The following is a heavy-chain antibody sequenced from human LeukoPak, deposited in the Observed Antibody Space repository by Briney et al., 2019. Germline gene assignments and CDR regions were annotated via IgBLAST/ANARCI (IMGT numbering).Heavy chain of an antibody. V-gene: IGHV4-59*08. D-gene: IGHD2-15*01. CDR3: ASTYCSGGSCYWALDY. CDR1: GXSISSYY. J-gene: IGHJ4*02. Sequence: PSETLSLTCTVSGXSISSYYWSWIRQPPGKGLEWIGYIYYSGSTNYNPSLKSRVTISVDTSKNQFSLKLSSVTAADTAVYYCASTYCSGGSCYWALDYWGQGTLVTVSS. CDR2: IYYSGST.